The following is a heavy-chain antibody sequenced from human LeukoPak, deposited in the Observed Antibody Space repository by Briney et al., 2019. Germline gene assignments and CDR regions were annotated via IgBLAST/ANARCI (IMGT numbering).Heavy chain of an antibody. CDR1: GFTFSSYS. V-gene: IGHV3-21*01. CDR3: ARDGAKQWLALAHNWFDP. D-gene: IGHD6-19*01. CDR2: ISSSSSYI. J-gene: IGHJ5*02. Sequence: GGSLRLSCAASGFTFSSYSMNWVRQAPGKGLEWVSSISSSSSYIYYADSVKGRFTISRDNAKNSLYLQMNSLRAEDTAVHYCARDGAKQWLALAHNWFDPWGQGTLVTVSS.